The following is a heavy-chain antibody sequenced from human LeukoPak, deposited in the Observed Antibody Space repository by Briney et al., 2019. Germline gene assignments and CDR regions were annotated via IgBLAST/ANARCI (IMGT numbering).Heavy chain of an antibody. D-gene: IGHD3-22*01. J-gene: IGHJ3*02. V-gene: IGHV3-21*01. Sequence: GGSLRLSCAASGFTFSSYSMKWVRQAPGKGVEWVSSIISSSSYIYYADSVKGRFTISRDNAKNSLYLQMNSLRAEDTAVYYCARDRGDSSGNDAFDIWGQGTMVTVSS. CDR3: ARDRGDSSGNDAFDI. CDR1: GFTFSSYS. CDR2: IISSSSYI.